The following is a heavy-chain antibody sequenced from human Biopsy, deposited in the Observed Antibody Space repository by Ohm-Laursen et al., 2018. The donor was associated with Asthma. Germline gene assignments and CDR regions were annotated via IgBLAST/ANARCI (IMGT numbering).Heavy chain of an antibody. Sequence: SVKVSCKASGGTFSSYAISWVRQAPGQGLEWMGWIATSSGNPTYAQGFTPGRFVFSLDTSVTTAYLQITNLEPEDTAVYYCVRDQAHRDNWFDPWGQGTPVTVSS. V-gene: IGHV7-4-1*02. CDR2: IATSSGNP. J-gene: IGHJ5*02. CDR3: VRDQAHRDNWFDP. CDR1: GGTFSSYA. D-gene: IGHD1-14*01.